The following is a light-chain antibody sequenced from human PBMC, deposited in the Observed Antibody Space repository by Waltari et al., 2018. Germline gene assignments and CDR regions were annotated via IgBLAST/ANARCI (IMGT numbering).Light chain of an antibody. CDR2: NNN. CDR3: EAWDDSLSGPV. J-gene: IGLJ2*01. Sequence: QSVLTQPPSASGAPGQSVTIPCSGSNSNIRGNGVHWYQQLSGTAPKLLIYNNNQRPSGVPDRFSGSKSGTSASLAITGLRSEDEVDYYCEAWDDSLSGPVFGGGTRLTVL. V-gene: IGLV1-47*02. CDR1: NSNIRGNG.